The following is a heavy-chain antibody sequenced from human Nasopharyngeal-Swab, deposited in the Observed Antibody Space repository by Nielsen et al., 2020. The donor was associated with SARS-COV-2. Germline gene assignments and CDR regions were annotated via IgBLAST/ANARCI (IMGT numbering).Heavy chain of an antibody. J-gene: IGHJ4*02. V-gene: IGHV3-23*01. Sequence: GGSLRLSCAASGFTFSGSSMHWVRQAPGKGLEWVSVIGGSGGTTSYADSVKGRFTISRDNSKNTVDLQMDSLRAEDTAVYYCAKDHDSSGSYFDYWGQGTLVTVSS. D-gene: IGHD3-22*01. CDR3: AKDHDSSGSYFDY. CDR1: GFTFSGSS. CDR2: IGGSGGTT.